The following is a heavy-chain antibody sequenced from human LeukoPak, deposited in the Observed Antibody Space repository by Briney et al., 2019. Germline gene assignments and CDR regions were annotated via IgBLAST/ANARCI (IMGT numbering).Heavy chain of an antibody. CDR1: GGSISSGGYY. CDR3: ARAPPGEWLLPAYYFDY. Sequence: SETLSLTCTVSGGSISSGGYYWSWIRQHPRKGLEWIGYIYYSGSTYYNPSLKSRVTISVDTSKNQFSLKLNSVTAADTAVYYCARAPPGEWLLPAYYFDYWGQGTLVTVSS. J-gene: IGHJ4*02. CDR2: IYYSGST. V-gene: IGHV4-31*03. D-gene: IGHD3-22*01.